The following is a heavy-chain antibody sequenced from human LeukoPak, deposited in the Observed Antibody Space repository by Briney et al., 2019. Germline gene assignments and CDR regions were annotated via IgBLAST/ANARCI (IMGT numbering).Heavy chain of an antibody. CDR3: ASQDYYDSSGYYVTDAFDI. J-gene: IGHJ3*02. Sequence: GGSLRLSCAASGFTFGSYAMNWVRQAPGKGLEWVSAISGSGSSTYYADSVKGRFTISRDNAKNSLYLQMNSLRAEDTAVYYCASQDYYDSSGYYVTDAFDIWGQGTMVTVSS. V-gene: IGHV3-23*01. D-gene: IGHD3-22*01. CDR1: GFTFGSYA. CDR2: ISGSGSST.